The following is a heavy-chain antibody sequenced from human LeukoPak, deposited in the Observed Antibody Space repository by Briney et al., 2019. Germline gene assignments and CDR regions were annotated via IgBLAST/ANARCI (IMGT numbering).Heavy chain of an antibody. CDR3: TRAPFDY. J-gene: IGHJ4*02. Sequence: ASVNVSCKAFGYTFTRFGINWVRQAPGQGLEWMGWISAYNGNTKIAQNFQGRVTMTTDTSTSTVYMEMRSLRPDDTAVYFCTRAPFDYWGQGTLVTASS. V-gene: IGHV1-18*01. CDR2: ISAYNGNT. CDR1: GYTFTRFG.